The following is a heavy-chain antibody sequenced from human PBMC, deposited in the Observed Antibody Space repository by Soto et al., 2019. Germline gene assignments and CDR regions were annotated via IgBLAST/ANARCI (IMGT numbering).Heavy chain of an antibody. Sequence: PSETLSLTCAVYGGSFIGYYCSCIRHPPLKGLEWIGEINHSGSTNYNPSLKSRVTISVDTSKNQFSLKLSSVTAADTAVYYCARGGIAAAGTVRWFDPWGQGTLVTVSS. V-gene: IGHV4-34*01. CDR1: GGSFIGYY. CDR2: INHSGST. D-gene: IGHD6-13*01. J-gene: IGHJ5*02. CDR3: ARGGIAAAGTVRWFDP.